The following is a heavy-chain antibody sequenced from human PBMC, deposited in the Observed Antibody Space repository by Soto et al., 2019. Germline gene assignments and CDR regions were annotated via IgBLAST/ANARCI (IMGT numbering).Heavy chain of an antibody. CDR2: IWYDGSNK. Sequence: VHLVESGGGLVQPGGSLRLSCAASGFTFSSYGMHWVRQAPGKGLEWVAVIWYDGSNKYYADSVKGRFTISRDNSKNTLYLQMNSLRAEDTAVYYCAREGGYSSSWYNWFDPWGQGTLVTVSS. D-gene: IGHD6-13*01. V-gene: IGHV3-33*08. CDR3: AREGGYSSSWYNWFDP. J-gene: IGHJ5*02. CDR1: GFTFSSYG.